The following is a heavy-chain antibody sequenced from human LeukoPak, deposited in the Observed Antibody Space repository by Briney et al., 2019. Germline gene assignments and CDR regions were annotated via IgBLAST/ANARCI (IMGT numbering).Heavy chain of an antibody. CDR3: ATTYYDSSGAPY. Sequence: ASVKVSCKASGYSFTSNYIHWVRQAPGQGLEWMGMIYPRDGSTSYAQKFQGRVTITADESTSTAYMELSSLRSEDTAVYYCATTYYDSSGAPYWGQGTLVTVSS. V-gene: IGHV1-46*01. D-gene: IGHD3-22*01. J-gene: IGHJ4*02. CDR2: IYPRDGST. CDR1: GYSFTSNY.